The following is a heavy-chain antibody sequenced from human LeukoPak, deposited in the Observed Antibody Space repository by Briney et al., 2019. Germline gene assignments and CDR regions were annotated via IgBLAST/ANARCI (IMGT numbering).Heavy chain of an antibody. Sequence: GGSLRLSCAASGFTFSSYSMNWVRQAPGKGLEWVSYISSSSSTIYYADPVKGRFTISRDNAKNSLYLQMNSLRAEDTAVYYCARGTGTAYWGQGTLVTVSS. CDR1: GFTFSSYS. J-gene: IGHJ4*02. D-gene: IGHD1-1*01. CDR3: ARGTGTAY. V-gene: IGHV3-48*04. CDR2: ISSSSSTI.